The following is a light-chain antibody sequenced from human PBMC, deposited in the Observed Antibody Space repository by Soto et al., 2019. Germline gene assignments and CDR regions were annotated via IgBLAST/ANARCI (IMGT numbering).Light chain of an antibody. CDR2: GTS. CDR1: QSISSY. V-gene: IGKV1-39*01. J-gene: IGKJ2*01. CDR3: QQSYTTPH. Sequence: DIQMTQSPSSLSASVGDRVTITCRASQSISSYLTCYQQKPVKAPKLLIYGTSCLQSGAPSRCSGSGSGTDFTLTISSLQPEDFSTYYCQQSYTTPHFGQGTQLEIK.